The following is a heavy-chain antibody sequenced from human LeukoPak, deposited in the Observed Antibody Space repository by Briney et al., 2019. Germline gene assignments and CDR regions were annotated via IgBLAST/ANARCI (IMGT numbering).Heavy chain of an antibody. CDR2: VYYSRSL. CDR3: ARAYYYNSSGYYPGAFDI. V-gene: IGHV4-39*07. CDR1: GGSISTSTYS. D-gene: IGHD3-22*01. J-gene: IGHJ3*02. Sequence: WETLSLTCTVSGGSISTSTYSWGWIPPPPEKGLEWIGSVYYSRSLYSTPSLQRQVSISVDTSKNHFSLKLSSVTAADTAVYYCARAYYYNSSGYYPGAFDIWGQGTLVTVSS.